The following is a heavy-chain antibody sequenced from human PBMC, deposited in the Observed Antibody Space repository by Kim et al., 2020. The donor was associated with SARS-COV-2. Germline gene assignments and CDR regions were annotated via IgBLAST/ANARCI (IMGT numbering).Heavy chain of an antibody. CDR1: GFTFDDYG. CDR3: AGEMAAGEGGYYYYGLDV. V-gene: IGHV3-20*04. J-gene: IGHJ6*02. D-gene: IGHD2-15*01. Sequence: GGSLRLSCVASGFTFDDYGMSWVRQVPGKGLEWVADITWNGDTTNYADSVKGRFTITRDNANNSLFLQANSLRGDDTALYYCAGEMAAGEGGYYYYGLDVWGRGTTVTVSS. CDR2: ITWNGDTT.